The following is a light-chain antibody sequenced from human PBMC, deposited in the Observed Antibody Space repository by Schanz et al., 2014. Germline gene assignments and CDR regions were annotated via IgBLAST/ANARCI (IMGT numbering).Light chain of an antibody. CDR2: EVS. Sequence: QSALTQPPSASGSPGQSVTISCTGTSSDVGGYNYVSWYQQHPGKAPKLMIYEVSKRPSGVPDRFSGSKSGNTASLTISGLQAEDEADYYCSSYTSSSTLRGVFGGGTKLTVL. J-gene: IGLJ3*02. CDR3: SSYTSSSTLRGV. CDR1: SSDVGGYNY. V-gene: IGLV2-8*01.